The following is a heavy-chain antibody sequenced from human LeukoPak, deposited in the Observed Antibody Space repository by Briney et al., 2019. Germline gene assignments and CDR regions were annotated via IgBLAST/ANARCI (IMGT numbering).Heavy chain of an antibody. V-gene: IGHV4-39*01. CDR3: AKSGGYGPIDY. CDR1: GASVSGSNDY. CDR2: IYSSGST. Sequence: SETLSLTCAVSGASVSGSNDYWGWIRQPPGKGLEWIGNIYSSGSTYYNASLQSRVTISIDTSKNQFSLRLNSVTAADTAMYYCAKSGGYGPIDYWGQGTLVTVSS. J-gene: IGHJ4*02. D-gene: IGHD1-26*01.